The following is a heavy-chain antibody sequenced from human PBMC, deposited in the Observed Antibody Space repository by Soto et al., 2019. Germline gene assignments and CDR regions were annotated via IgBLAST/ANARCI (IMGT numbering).Heavy chain of an antibody. J-gene: IGHJ4*01. CDR2: VKSKTHGATT. D-gene: IGHD2-8*01. CDR3: TTDSYRTITIVRFDY. V-gene: IGHV3-15*07. Sequence: EVQLVESGGGLVKPGGSLRLSCAASGFTFSNAWINWVRQAPGKGLEWVGRVKSKTHGATTDYADPVKGRFAVSRDDSDNMVYLQMNSLKIEDTAVYYCTTDSYRTITIVRFDYWGHGTLVTVSS. CDR1: GFTFSNAW.